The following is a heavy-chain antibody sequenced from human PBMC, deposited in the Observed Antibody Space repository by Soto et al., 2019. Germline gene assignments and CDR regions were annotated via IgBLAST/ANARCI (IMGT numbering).Heavy chain of an antibody. CDR1: GITLSSYA. D-gene: IGHD3-3*01. CDR3: AKTVGYDFWSGQNWFDP. CDR2: ISGSGEST. J-gene: IGHJ5*02. V-gene: IGHV3-23*01. Sequence: PGGSLRLSCAASGITLSSYAMSWVRQAPGKGLEWVSAISGSGESTYYADSVKGRFTITRDNSKNTLYLQMNSLRAEDTAVYYCAKTVGYDFWSGQNWFDPWGQGNLVTVSS.